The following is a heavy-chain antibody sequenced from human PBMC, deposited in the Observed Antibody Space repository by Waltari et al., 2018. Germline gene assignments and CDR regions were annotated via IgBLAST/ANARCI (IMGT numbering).Heavy chain of an antibody. D-gene: IGHD3-16*01. J-gene: IGHJ3*02. CDR2: FDPEDGET. V-gene: IGHV1-24*01. Sequence: QVQLVQSGAEVKKPGASVKVSCKVSGYTLTDLSRHWVRQAPGKGLEWMGGFDPEDGETIYAQKFQGRVTMTEDTSTDTAYMELSSLRSEDTAVYYCATAGGTGDAFDIWGQGTMVTVSS. CDR1: GYTLTDLS. CDR3: ATAGGTGDAFDI.